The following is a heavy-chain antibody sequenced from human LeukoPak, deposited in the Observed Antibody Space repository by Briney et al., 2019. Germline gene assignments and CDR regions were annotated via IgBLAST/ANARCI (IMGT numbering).Heavy chain of an antibody. CDR3: ASDGGPFGH. J-gene: IGHJ4*02. CDR1: GLTFSGYW. Sequence: GGSLRLSCAASGLTFSGYWMSWVRQAPGKGLEWVANINQGASEKYYVDSVRGRFTISRDNAKKSVTLQMNSLRVDDTAVYYCASDGGPFGHWGQGTLVTVSS. D-gene: IGHD3-3*01. CDR2: INQGASEK. V-gene: IGHV3-7*01.